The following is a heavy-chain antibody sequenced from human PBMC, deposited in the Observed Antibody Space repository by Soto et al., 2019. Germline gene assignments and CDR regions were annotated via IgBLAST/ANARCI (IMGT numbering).Heavy chain of an antibody. CDR2: ISAYNGNT. J-gene: IGHJ6*02. Sequence: ASVKVSCKASGYTFTSYGISWVRQAPGQGLEWMGWISAYNGNTNYAQKLQGRVTMTTDTSTSTAYMELRSLRSDDTAVYYCARATLVLRYFDWLGPPYYYGMDVWGQGTTVTVSS. V-gene: IGHV1-18*01. D-gene: IGHD3-9*01. CDR1: GYTFTSYG. CDR3: ARATLVLRYFDWLGPPYYYGMDV.